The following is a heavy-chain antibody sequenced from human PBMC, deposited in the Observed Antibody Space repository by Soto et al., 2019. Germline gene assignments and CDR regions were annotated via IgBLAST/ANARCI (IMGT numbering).Heavy chain of an antibody. CDR1: GGSISSNHW. V-gene: IGHV4-4*02. J-gene: IGHJ3*02. CDR2: SYHSGST. Sequence: QVHLQESGPGLVKPSGTLSLTCAVSGGSISSNHWWSWVRQSPGKGLEWIGESYHSGSTNYNPSLKSRVTISVDKSKNQFSLKVSSVIAADTAVYYCARKQYNSPWGFDIWGQGTMVTVSS. CDR3: ARKQYNSPWGFDI. D-gene: IGHD1-20*01.